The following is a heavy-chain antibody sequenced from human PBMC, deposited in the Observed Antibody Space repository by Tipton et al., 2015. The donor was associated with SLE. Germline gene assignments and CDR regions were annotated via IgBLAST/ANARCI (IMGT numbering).Heavy chain of an antibody. CDR2: INTSGST. J-gene: IGHJ4*02. V-gene: IGHV4-61*09. Sequence: LRLSCTVSGCYISSGSYFWSWIRQPAGKGLEWIGHINTSGSTKYNPSLKSRVTISVDTSKNQFSLKLSSVTAADTAVYYCARDRSPYGDYFFDYRGQGTLVTVSS. D-gene: IGHD4-17*01. CDR1: GCYISSGSYF. CDR3: ARDRSPYGDYFFDY.